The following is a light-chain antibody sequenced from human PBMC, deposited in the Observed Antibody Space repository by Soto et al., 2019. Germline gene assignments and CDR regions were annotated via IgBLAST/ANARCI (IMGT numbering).Light chain of an antibody. V-gene: IGLV2-8*01. J-gene: IGLJ1*01. CDR2: DVT. CDR1: SSDVGGYNY. CDR3: SSFAGDNNGDA. Sequence: QSALTQPPSASGSPGQSVTISCTGTSSDVGGYNYVSWYQQYPGKAPRLMIYDVTKRPSGVPDRFSGSKSGNTASLTVSGLQAEDEADYYCSSFAGDNNGDAFGTGTKVTVL.